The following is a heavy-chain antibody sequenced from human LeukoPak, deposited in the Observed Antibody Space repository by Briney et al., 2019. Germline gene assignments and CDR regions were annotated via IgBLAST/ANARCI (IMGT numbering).Heavy chain of an antibody. J-gene: IGHJ4*02. CDR1: GYTFTSYY. Sequence: GASVKVSCKASGYTFTSYYMHWVRQAPGQGLEWMGIINPSGGSTSYAQKFQGRVTMTRDTSTSTVYMELSSLRPEDTAVYYCARDHQDYDILTGYSYWGQGTLVTVSS. CDR3: ARDHQDYDILTGYSY. V-gene: IGHV1-46*03. CDR2: INPSGGST. D-gene: IGHD3-9*01.